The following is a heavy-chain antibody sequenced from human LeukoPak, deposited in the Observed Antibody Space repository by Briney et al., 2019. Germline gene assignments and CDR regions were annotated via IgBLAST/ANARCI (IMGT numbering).Heavy chain of an antibody. V-gene: IGHV3-21*01. Sequence: PGGSLRLSCAASGFTFSSYSMNWVRQAPGKGLEWVSSISSSSSYIYYADSVKGRFIISRDNAKNSLYLQMNSLRAEDTAVYYCARDGVDTAMVTFGYWGQGTLVTVSS. J-gene: IGHJ4*02. CDR2: ISSSSSYI. CDR3: ARDGVDTAMVTFGY. D-gene: IGHD5-18*01. CDR1: GFTFSSYS.